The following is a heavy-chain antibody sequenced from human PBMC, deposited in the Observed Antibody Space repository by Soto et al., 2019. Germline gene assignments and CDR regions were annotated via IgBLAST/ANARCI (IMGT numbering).Heavy chain of an antibody. CDR2: VFHTGNT. V-gene: IGHV4-4*02. D-gene: IGHD7-27*01. CDR1: GDSMTRSVW. Sequence: PSETLSLTCAVSGDSMTRSVWWTWVRQPPGKGLEWIGEVFHTGNTNYNPSLKSRVTMSVDKSTNEFSLKVTSVTAAETAIYYCARKAWVRFDYWGQGALVTVSS. J-gene: IGHJ4*02. CDR3: ARKAWVRFDY.